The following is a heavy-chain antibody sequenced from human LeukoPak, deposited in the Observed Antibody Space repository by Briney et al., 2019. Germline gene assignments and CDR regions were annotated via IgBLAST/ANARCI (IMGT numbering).Heavy chain of an antibody. CDR3: VKDAEPAAATSTYYFDY. V-gene: IGHV3-64D*09. CDR2: ISSNGGST. J-gene: IGHJ4*02. Sequence: GGSLRLSCSASGFTFSSYAMHWVRQAPGKGLEYVSAISSNGGSTYYADSVKGRFTISRDNSKNTLYLQMSSLRAEDTAVYYCVKDAEPAAATSTYYFDYWGQGTLVTVSS. D-gene: IGHD2-2*01. CDR1: GFTFSSYA.